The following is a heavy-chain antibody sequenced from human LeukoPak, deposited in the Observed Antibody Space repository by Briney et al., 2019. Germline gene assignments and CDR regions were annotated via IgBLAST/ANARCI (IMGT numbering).Heavy chain of an antibody. CDR3: ARQGDYTLALFDF. D-gene: IGHD4-17*01. J-gene: IGHJ4*02. V-gene: IGHV4-34*01. CDR1: GGSFSAHY. Sequence: SETLSLTCAVYGGSFSAHYWSWIRQTPGKGLEWIGEINHSGRTNYNPSLESRVTISVDTSKNQFSLKLNSVTAADTAVYYCARQGDYTLALFDFWGQGSLVTVSS. CDR2: INHSGRT.